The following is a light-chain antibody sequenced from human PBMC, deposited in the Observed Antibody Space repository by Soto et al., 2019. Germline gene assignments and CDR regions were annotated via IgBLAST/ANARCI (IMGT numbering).Light chain of an antibody. Sequence: QSVLTQPPSASGTPGQRVTISCSGGSSDIGSNTVNWYQQLPGTAPKLLIYNNNQRPSGVPDRFSGSKSGTSASLAISGLQAEDEDDYYCAAWDDRLKGVVFGGGTKLTVL. CDR3: AAWDDRLKGVV. CDR2: NNN. J-gene: IGLJ2*01. CDR1: SSDIGSNT. V-gene: IGLV1-44*01.